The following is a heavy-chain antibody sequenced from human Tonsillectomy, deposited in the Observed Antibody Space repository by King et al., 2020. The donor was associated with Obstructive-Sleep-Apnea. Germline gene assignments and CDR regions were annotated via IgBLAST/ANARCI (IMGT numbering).Heavy chain of an antibody. Sequence: VQLQQWGAGLLKPSETLSLTCAVYGGSFSGYYWSWIRQPPGKGLEWIGDINHSGSTNYNPSLKSRFTISVDTSKNQFSLKLSSVTAADTAVYYCASVSYTNYYYGMDAWGQGTTVTVSS. J-gene: IGHJ6*02. CDR2: INHSGST. D-gene: IGHD4-11*01. CDR1: GGSFSGYY. CDR3: ASVSYTNYYYGMDA. V-gene: IGHV4-34*01.